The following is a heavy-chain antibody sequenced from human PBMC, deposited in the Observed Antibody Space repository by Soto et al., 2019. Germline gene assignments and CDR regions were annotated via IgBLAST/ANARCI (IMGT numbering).Heavy chain of an antibody. CDR1: GYTFTGYY. D-gene: IGHD4-17*01. V-gene: IGHV1-2*02. J-gene: IGHJ5*02. Sequence: ASVKVSCKASGYTFTGYYMHWVRQAPGQGLEWMGWINPNSGGTNYAQKFQGRVTMTRDTSISTAYMELSRLRSDDTAVYYCARDPPLYGDYGGWFDPWGQGTWSPSPQ. CDR2: INPNSGGT. CDR3: ARDPPLYGDYGGWFDP.